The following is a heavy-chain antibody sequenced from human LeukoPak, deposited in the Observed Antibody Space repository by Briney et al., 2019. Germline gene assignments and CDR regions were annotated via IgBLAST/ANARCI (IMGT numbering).Heavy chain of an antibody. CDR1: GYTFTGYY. V-gene: IGHV1-2*06. J-gene: IGHJ5*02. D-gene: IGHD6-13*01. CDR3: VGGDSSSWYAGYQPRRYNWFDP. Sequence: GASVKVSCKASGYTFTGYYMHWVRQAPGQGLEWMGRINPNSGGTNYAQKFQGRVTMTRDTSISTAYMELSRLRSDDTAVYCCVGGDSSSWYAGYQPRRYNWFDPWGQGTLVTVSS. CDR2: INPNSGGT.